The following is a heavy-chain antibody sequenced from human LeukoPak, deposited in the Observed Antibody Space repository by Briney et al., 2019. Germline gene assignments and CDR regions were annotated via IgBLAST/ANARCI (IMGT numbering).Heavy chain of an antibody. D-gene: IGHD5-12*01. Sequence: GGSLRLSCAAFGFTFSSYGMHWVRQAPGKGLEWVAVISYDGSNKYYADSVKGRFTISRDNSKNTLYLQMNSLRAEDTAVYYCAKEAYSGYDPEIHFDYWGQGTLVTVSS. CDR2: ISYDGSNK. CDR3: AKEAYSGYDPEIHFDY. J-gene: IGHJ4*02. CDR1: GFTFSSYG. V-gene: IGHV3-30*18.